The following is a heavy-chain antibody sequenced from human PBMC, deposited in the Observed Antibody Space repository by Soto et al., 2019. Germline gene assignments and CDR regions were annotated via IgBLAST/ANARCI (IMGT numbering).Heavy chain of an antibody. Sequence: EVQLLESGGGLVQPGGSLRLSCAASGFTFSSYAMSWVRQAPGKGLEWVSAISGSGGSTYYADSVKGRFTISRENSKNTLYLQMNRLRADDTAVYYCAKGSLRGYYYYMDVWGKGTTVTVSS. CDR2: ISGSGGST. V-gene: IGHV3-23*01. CDR1: GFTFSSYA. J-gene: IGHJ6*03. CDR3: AKGSLRGYYYYMDV.